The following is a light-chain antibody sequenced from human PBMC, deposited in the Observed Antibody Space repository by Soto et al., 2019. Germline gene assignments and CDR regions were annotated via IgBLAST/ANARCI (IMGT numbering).Light chain of an antibody. CDR2: GAS. CDR3: QQYGSSPGT. CDR1: QSVNSNY. Sequence: EIVLTQSPGTLPLSPGERASLSCRASQSVNSNYLAWYQQKPGQAPRLLIYGASSRATGIPNRFSGSGSGKDFTLTISRLEPEDFAVYYCQQYGSSPGTFGPGTKVEIK. J-gene: IGKJ1*01. V-gene: IGKV3-20*01.